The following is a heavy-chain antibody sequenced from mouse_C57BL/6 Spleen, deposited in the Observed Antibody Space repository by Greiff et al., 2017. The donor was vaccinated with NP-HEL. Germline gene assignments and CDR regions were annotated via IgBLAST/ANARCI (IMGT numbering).Heavy chain of an antibody. CDR3: TRVDDGYCYFGG. CDR1: GFTFSSYA. V-gene: IGHV5-9-1*02. Sequence: EVMLVESGEGLVKPGGSLKLSCAASGFTFSSYAMSWVRQTPDKRLEWVASISSGGGYTYYADTVKGRFTISRDNARNTLYLQMSSLKSEDTAMYYCTRVDDGYCYFGGWGTGTTVTVSS. J-gene: IGHJ1*03. D-gene: IGHD2-3*01. CDR2: ISSGGGYT.